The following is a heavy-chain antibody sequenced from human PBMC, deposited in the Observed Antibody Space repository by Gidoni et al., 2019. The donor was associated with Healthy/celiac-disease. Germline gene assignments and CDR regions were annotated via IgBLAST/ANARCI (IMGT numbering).Heavy chain of an antibody. CDR2: INHSGST. V-gene: IGHV4-34*01. CDR3: ARDRPSTVTTSPYYFDY. CDR1: GGSFSGYY. J-gene: IGHJ4*02. D-gene: IGHD4-17*01. Sequence: QVQLQQWGAGLLKPSETLSLTCAVYGGSFSGYYWSWIRQPPGKGLEWIGEINHSGSTNYNPSLKSRVTISVDTSKNQLSLKLSSVTAADTAVYYCARDRPSTVTTSPYYFDYWGQGTLVTVSS.